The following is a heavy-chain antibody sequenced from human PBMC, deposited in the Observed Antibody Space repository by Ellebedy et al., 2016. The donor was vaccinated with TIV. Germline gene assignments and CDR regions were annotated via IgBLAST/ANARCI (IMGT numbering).Heavy chain of an antibody. V-gene: IGHV1-8*01. J-gene: IGHJ4*02. D-gene: IGHD4-23*01. Sequence: AASVKVSCKASGYTFTKYDVNWVRQASGQGLEWMGWIEPSTGRTRYAQKFQGRVVMTKNTSITTAYLELSGLRSEDTGSYYCARCLAVVPDCWGQGTRVTVSS. CDR1: GYTFTKYD. CDR3: ARCLAVVPDC. CDR2: IEPSTGRT.